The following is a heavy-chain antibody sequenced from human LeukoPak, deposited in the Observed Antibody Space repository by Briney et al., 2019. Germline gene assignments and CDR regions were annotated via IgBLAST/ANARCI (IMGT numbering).Heavy chain of an antibody. CDR1: GFTFSSYW. CDR2: INSDGSRT. V-gene: IGHV3-74*01. J-gene: IGHJ3*02. CDR3: AREPFIAVAGTGAFDI. D-gene: IGHD6-19*01. Sequence: GGSLRLSCAASGFTFSSYWMHWVRHAPGKGLVWVSRINSDGSRTNYADSVKGRFTISRDNAKNTLYLQMNSLRAEDTAVYYCAREPFIAVAGTGAFDIWGQGTMVTVSS.